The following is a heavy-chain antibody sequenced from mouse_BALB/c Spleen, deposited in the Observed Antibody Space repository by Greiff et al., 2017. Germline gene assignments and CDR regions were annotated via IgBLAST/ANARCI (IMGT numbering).Heavy chain of an antibody. J-gene: IGHJ3*01. CDR2: IRNKANGYTT. D-gene: IGHD1-1*02. CDR3: ARDTGGSFAY. V-gene: IGHV7-3*02. Sequence: EVHLVESGGGLVQPGGSLRLSCATSGFTFTDYYMSWVRQPPGKALEWLGFIRNKANGYTTEYSASVKGRFTISRDNSQSILYLQMNTLRAEDSATYYCARDTGGSFAYWGQGTLVTVSA. CDR1: GFTFTDYY.